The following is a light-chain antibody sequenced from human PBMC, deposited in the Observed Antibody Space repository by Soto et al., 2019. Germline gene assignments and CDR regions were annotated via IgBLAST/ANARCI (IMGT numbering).Light chain of an antibody. CDR2: DVS. CDR3: QQRRHWPWT. J-gene: IGKJ1*01. V-gene: IGKV3-11*01. CDR1: QSVSFY. Sequence: EVVLTQSPATLSLSPGETATLSCRASQSVSFYLGWYQQKPGQAPRLLVYDVSNRATGVPPRFSGSGSETDFNLTITSLGPEDFAVYHCQQRRHWPWTFGQGTKVELK.